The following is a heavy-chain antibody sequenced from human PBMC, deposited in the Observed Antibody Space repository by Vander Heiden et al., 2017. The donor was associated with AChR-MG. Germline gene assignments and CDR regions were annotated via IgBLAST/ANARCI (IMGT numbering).Heavy chain of an antibody. CDR3: AKDLWSKGYY. Sequence: QVQLVESGGGVVQPGGSLRLSCAASGFNFSSYGMRWVRQAPGKGLEWVAFIRYDGSNKYYADSVKGRFTISRDNSKNTLYLQMNSLRAEDTAVYYCAKDLWSKGYYWGQGTLVTVSS. CDR1: GFNFSSYG. J-gene: IGHJ4*02. V-gene: IGHV3-30*02. CDR2: IRYDGSNK. D-gene: IGHD3-3*01.